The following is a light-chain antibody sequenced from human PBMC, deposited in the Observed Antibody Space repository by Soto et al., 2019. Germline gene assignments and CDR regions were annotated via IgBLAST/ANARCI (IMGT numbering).Light chain of an antibody. CDR2: GAS. CDR3: QQYNNWPIT. J-gene: IGKJ5*01. CDR1: QNVLSN. V-gene: IGKV3-15*01. Sequence: EIVMTQSPATLSVSPGERATLSCRASQNVLSNLAWYQQKPGQAPRLLIYGASTRATGLPARFSGSGSGTHFTLTISSLQSEDFAVYYCQQYNNWPITFGQGTRLEIK.